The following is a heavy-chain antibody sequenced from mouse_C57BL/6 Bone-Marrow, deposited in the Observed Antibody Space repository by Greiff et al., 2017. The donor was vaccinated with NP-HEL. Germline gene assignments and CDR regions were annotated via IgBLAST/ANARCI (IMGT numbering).Heavy chain of an antibody. J-gene: IGHJ1*03. D-gene: IGHD1-1*01. CDR1: GFTFSDFY. Sequence: EVQLMESGGGLVQSGRSLRLSCATSGFTFSDFYMEWVRQAPGKGLEWIAASRNKANDYTTEYSASVKGRFIVSRDTSQSILHLPMHALRAEDTAIYYCARDAAPTVVASHWYFDVWGTGTTVTVSS. V-gene: IGHV7-1*01. CDR3: ARDAAPTVVASHWYFDV. CDR2: SRNKANDYTT.